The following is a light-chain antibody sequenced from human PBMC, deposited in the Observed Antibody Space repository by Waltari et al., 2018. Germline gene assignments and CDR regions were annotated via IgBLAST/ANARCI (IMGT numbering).Light chain of an antibody. Sequence: DIQVTQSPSSLSASIGDRVTITCQASQAIRNYLHWYQQKPGKAPNLLIYDGSNLETGVPSRFSGSGSGTDFSFTISSLQPEDIATYYCQLFDDPPSYTFGQGTKVEMK. CDR1: QAIRNY. CDR3: QLFDDPPSYT. V-gene: IGKV1-33*01. CDR2: DGS. J-gene: IGKJ2*01.